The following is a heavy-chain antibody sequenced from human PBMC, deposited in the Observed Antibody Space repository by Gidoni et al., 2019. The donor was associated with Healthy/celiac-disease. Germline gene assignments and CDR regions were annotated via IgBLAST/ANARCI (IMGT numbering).Heavy chain of an antibody. Sequence: EVQLLESGGGLVQPGGSLRLSCAASGFTFSSYAMSWVRQAPGKGLEWVSAISGSGGSTYYADSVKGRFTISRDNSKNTLYLQMNSLRAEDTAVYYCAKSNLDFQYDYIWGSYRPYYFDYWGQGTLVTVSS. CDR1: GFTFSSYA. J-gene: IGHJ4*02. CDR3: AKSNLDFQYDYIWGSYRPYYFDY. D-gene: IGHD3-16*02. V-gene: IGHV3-23*01. CDR2: ISGSGGST.